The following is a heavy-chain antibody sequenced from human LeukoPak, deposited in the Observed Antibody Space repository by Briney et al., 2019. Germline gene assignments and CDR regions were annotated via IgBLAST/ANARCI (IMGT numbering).Heavy chain of an antibody. CDR3: AGARNDYDTSSRSALDC. J-gene: IGHJ4*02. Sequence: GGSLRLSCAASGFTFTGYYMSWIRQAPGKGLEWVSYISSSSSYTNYADSVKGRFTISRDNAKNSLYLQINSLRAEDTAEYYCAGARNDYDTSSRSALDCWGQGTLVTVSS. CDR2: ISSSSSYT. D-gene: IGHD3-22*01. CDR1: GFTFTGYY. V-gene: IGHV3-11*06.